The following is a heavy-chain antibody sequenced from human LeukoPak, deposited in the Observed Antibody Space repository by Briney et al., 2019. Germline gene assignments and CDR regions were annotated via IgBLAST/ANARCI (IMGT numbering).Heavy chain of an antibody. J-gene: IGHJ4*02. CDR2: IYYCGST. CDR1: GGSISSYY. D-gene: IGHD3-10*01. Sequence: SETLSLTCTVSGGSISSYYWSWIRQPPGKGLEWIGYIYYCGSTNYNPSLKSRVTMSVDTSKNQFSLKLTSVTAADTAVYYCARQRLLWFGESNSGLDYWGQGTLVTVSS. V-gene: IGHV4-59*08. CDR3: ARQRLLWFGESNSGLDY.